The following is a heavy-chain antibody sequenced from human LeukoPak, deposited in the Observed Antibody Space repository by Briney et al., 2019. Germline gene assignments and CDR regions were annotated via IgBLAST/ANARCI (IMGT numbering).Heavy chain of an antibody. Sequence: GESLRLSCSASGFTFSSYAMHWVRQAPGKGLEYVSAICSNGGSTYNADSVKGRFTIFRDNSKTMLYLPMSSLRAEDTAVYYCVKGHLVWELGDYFDYWGQGTLVTVSS. CDR2: ICSNGGST. CDR1: GFTFSSYA. CDR3: VKGHLVWELGDYFDY. J-gene: IGHJ4*02. D-gene: IGHD1-26*01. V-gene: IGHV3-64D*09.